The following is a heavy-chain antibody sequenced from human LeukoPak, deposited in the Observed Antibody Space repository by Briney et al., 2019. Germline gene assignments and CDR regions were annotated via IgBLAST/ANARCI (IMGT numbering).Heavy chain of an antibody. CDR2: ISGSGGST. J-gene: IGHJ3*02. V-gene: IGHV3-23*01. D-gene: IGHD1-26*01. CDR3: AKKGPETWDHI. CDR1: GLTVSSNY. Sequence: PGGSLRLSCAASGLTVSSNYMSWVRQAPGKGLEWVSAISGSGGSTYYADSVKGRFTISRDNSKNTLYLQMNSLRAEDTAVYYCAKKGPETWDHIWGQGTMVTVSS.